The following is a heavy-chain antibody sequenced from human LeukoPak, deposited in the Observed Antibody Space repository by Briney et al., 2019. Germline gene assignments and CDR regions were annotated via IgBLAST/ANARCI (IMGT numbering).Heavy chain of an antibody. Sequence: GGSLRLSCAASRFTFSSYWMSWVRQAPGKGLEWVAFIRFDGINKNYADSVKGRFTIPRDNSKNTLYLNMNSLRAEDTGVYYCAKEGTTVTTVAFDIWGQGTMVTVSA. V-gene: IGHV3-30*02. CDR3: AKEGTTVTTVAFDI. CDR2: IRFDGINK. J-gene: IGHJ3*02. CDR1: RFTFSSYW. D-gene: IGHD4-11*01.